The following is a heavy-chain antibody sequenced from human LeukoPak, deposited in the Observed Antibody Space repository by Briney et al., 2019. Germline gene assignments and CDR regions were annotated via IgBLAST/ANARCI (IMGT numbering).Heavy chain of an antibody. J-gene: IGHJ4*02. CDR2: IRGKANSYAT. D-gene: IGHD5-24*01. Sequence: GGSLRLSCAASGFTFSGSAMHWVRQASGKGLEWVGRIRGKANSYATAYAASVKGRFTISRDDSKNTAYLQMNSLKTEDTAVYYCTRHPSRDGYNYWGQGTLVTVSS. CDR1: GFTFSGSA. V-gene: IGHV3-73*01. CDR3: TRHPSRDGYNY.